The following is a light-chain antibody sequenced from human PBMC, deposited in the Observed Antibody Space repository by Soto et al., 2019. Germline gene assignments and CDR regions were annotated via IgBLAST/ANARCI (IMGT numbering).Light chain of an antibody. CDR1: SSNIGAGYD. V-gene: IGLV1-40*01. CDR2: GNS. J-gene: IGLJ3*02. CDR3: QSYDSSLSGWV. Sequence: QSVLTQPPSVSGAPGQRVTISCTGSSSNIGAGYDVHWYQQLPGTAPKLLIYGNSNRPSGVPDRFAGSKSATSASLAITGIQAEDEADEYCQSYDSSLSGWVFGGGTKLTVL.